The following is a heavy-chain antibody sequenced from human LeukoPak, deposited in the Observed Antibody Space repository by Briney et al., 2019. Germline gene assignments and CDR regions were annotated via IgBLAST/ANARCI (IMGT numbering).Heavy chain of an antibody. CDR3: AKGFLAYSSDGLVDY. CDR1: GFTFSSYS. D-gene: IGHD6-25*01. V-gene: IGHV3-21*04. Sequence: GGSLRLSCAASGFTFSSYSMNWVRQAPGKGLEWVSSISSSSSYIYYADSVKGRFTISRDNAKNSLYLQMNSLRAEDMALYYCAKGFLAYSSDGLVDYWGQGTLVTVSS. CDR2: ISSSSSYI. J-gene: IGHJ4*02.